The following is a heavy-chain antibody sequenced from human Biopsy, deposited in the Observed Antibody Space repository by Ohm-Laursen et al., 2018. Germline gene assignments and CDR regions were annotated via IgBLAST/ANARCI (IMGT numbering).Heavy chain of an antibody. J-gene: IGHJ2*01. CDR2: ISYSGTT. Sequence: TLSLTCTVSGGSIGGGEYYWNWIRQHPGKGLEWTGLISYSGTTFYNPSLESLRTISIDTSKNHFSLNLRSVTAADTAVYYCARGVPHYDGSGFPLAGYWYFDLWGRGTLVTVSS. V-gene: IGHV4-31*01. D-gene: IGHD3-22*01. CDR3: ARGVPHYDGSGFPLAGYWYFDL. CDR1: GGSIGGGEYY.